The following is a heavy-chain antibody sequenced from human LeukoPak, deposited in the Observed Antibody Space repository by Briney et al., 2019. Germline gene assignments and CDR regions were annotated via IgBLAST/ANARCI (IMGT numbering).Heavy chain of an antibody. CDR3: ARVPNVDTAMERSFFDY. CDR2: VYYSGRT. J-gene: IGHJ4*02. Sequence: PSETLSLTCTVSGGSVSSGSYYWSWIRQPPGKGLVWIGYVYYSGRTIYNPSLKSRVAISLDTSRNHFSLKLNSVTAADTAVYYCARVPNVDTAMERSFFDYWGQGTLVTVSS. V-gene: IGHV4-61*03. D-gene: IGHD5-18*01. CDR1: GGSVSSGSYY.